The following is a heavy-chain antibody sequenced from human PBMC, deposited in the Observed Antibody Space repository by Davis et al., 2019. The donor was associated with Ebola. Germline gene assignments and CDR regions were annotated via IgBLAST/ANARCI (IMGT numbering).Heavy chain of an antibody. CDR3: ASGSHAVYYYYNMDV. Sequence: AASVKVSCKASGYTFTGYYMHWVRQAPGQGLEWMGWINPNSGGTNYAQKFQGRVTMTRDTSISTAYMELSRLRSDDTAVYYCASGSHAVYYYYNMDVWGQGTTVTVSS. CDR2: INPNSGGT. CDR1: GYTFTGYY. V-gene: IGHV1-2*02. J-gene: IGHJ6*02.